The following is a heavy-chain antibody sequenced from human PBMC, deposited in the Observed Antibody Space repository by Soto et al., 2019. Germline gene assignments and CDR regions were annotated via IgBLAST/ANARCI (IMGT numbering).Heavy chain of an antibody. V-gene: IGHV4-61*01. CDR2: IYYSGSN. CDR3: ARGNYYGSGSYYNFDY. D-gene: IGHD3-10*01. CDR1: GGSVGSGTYS. J-gene: IGHJ4*02. Sequence: QVQVQESGPGLVKPSETLSLTCTVSGGSVGSGTYSWSWIRQPPGKGLEWIGYIYYSGSNNYKPSLNSRVTITIDTSKKQFSLKLSSVTAAYTAVYYCARGNYYGSGSYYNFDYWGQGTLVTVSS.